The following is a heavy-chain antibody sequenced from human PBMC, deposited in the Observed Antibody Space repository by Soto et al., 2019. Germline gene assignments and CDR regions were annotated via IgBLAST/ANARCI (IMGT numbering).Heavy chain of an antibody. CDR1: GGSISSVYDC. D-gene: IGHD3-10*01. V-gene: IGHV4-30-4*01. Sequence: QVQLQESGPILVKPSQTLSLTCTVSGGSISSVYDCWSWIRQPPDKGREWIGHIYNGGSTYSNPSLTGRLSTSVDTPKNRFSLQLMSVSAADTAVYYCARGPSGDKVDYWGQGTLVTVSS. CDR2: IYNGGST. CDR3: ARGPSGDKVDY. J-gene: IGHJ4*02.